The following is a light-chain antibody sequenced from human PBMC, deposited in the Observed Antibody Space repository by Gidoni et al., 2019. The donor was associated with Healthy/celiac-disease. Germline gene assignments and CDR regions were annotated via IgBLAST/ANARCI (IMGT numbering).Light chain of an antibody. V-gene: IGKV3-20*01. CDR3: QQYGSSPLYT. CDR2: RAS. J-gene: IGKJ2*01. CDR1: QNVSSSY. Sequence: EIVLTQSPGTMSLSPGASATLSCRASQNVSSSYLAWYQQNPGQAPRLLIHRASSRATGIPDRFSGSRSGTDFTLTISRLEPEDFAVYYCQQYGSSPLYTFGQGTKLEIK.